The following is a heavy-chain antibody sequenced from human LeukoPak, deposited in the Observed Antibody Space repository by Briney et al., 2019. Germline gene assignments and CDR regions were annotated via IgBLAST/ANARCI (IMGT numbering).Heavy chain of an antibody. CDR1: GGSINGGNYY. CDR2: ISPSGST. D-gene: IGHD2-2*01. J-gene: IGHJ4*02. Sequence: SQTLSLTCTVSGGSINGGNYYWTWLRQPAGKGLEWIGRISPSGSTNHNPSLTSRVTISVDTSKNQFSLKLNFVTAADTAVYYCARVSYQEGVDYWGQGTLVTISS. V-gene: IGHV4-61*02. CDR3: ARVSYQEGVDY.